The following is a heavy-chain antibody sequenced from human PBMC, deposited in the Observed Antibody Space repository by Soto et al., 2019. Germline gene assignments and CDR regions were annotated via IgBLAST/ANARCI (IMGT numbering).Heavy chain of an antibody. V-gene: IGHV4-38-2*01. CDR1: GYSISIGNY. J-gene: IGHJ4*02. CDR2: IYQSGST. Sequence: SETLSLTCPVSGYSISIGNYWGWIRQPPGKRLEWIGSIYQSGSTYYNPSLRSRATISVDTSKNQFSLKLSSVTAADTALYYCARTTAVPNTLRSRYFFDYWGQGTLVTVSS. CDR3: ARTTAVPNTLRSRYFFDY. D-gene: IGHD4-17*01.